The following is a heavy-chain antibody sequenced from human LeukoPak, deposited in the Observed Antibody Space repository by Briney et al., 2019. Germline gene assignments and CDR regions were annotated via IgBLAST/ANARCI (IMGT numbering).Heavy chain of an antibody. D-gene: IGHD6-19*01. CDR3: VRHTTSGWYQVVY. CDR1: GVTFSSYA. CDR2: ISCSGSP. Sequence: PAETLCLSCAASGVTFSSYAMSWVRQAPGKGLEWIGFISCSGSPDHYPSLKSRVTISVDASKNQFSLKLTSVTAADTAVYYCVRHTTSGWYQVVYWGQGTLVTVSS. V-gene: IGHV4-59*01. J-gene: IGHJ4*02.